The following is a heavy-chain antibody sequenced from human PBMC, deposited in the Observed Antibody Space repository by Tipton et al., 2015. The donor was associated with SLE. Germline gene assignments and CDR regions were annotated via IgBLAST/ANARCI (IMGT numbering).Heavy chain of an antibody. D-gene: IGHD2-2*01. CDR2: IYYSGST. J-gene: IGHJ4*02. Sequence: TLSLTCTVSGGSISSHYWSWIRQPPGKGLEWIGYIYYSGSTNYNPSLKSRVTISVDTSKNQFSLKLSSVTAADTAVYYCARGVPSSPAFDYWGQGTLVTVSS. CDR1: GGSISSHY. CDR3: ARGVPSSPAFDY. V-gene: IGHV4-59*11.